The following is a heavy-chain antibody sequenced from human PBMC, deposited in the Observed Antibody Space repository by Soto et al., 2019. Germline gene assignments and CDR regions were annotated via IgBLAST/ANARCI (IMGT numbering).Heavy chain of an antibody. Sequence: SETLSLTCTVSGGSISSYYWSWIRQPPGKGLEWIGYIYYSGSTNYNPSLKSRVTISVDTSKNQFSLKLSSVTAADTAVYYCARDLLAYCGGDCYSSWFDPWGQGTLVTVSS. CDR1: GGSISSYY. D-gene: IGHD2-21*02. CDR3: ARDLLAYCGGDCYSSWFDP. V-gene: IGHV4-59*01. CDR2: IYYSGST. J-gene: IGHJ5*02.